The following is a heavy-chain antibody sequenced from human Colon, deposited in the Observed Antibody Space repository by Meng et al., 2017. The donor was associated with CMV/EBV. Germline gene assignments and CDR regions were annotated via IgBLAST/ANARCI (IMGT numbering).Heavy chain of an antibody. CDR3: AKDLGFGDFFYLDV. CDR1: GFIFTSYT. V-gene: IGHV3-48*04. CDR2: ISASSATK. D-gene: IGHD3-10*01. Sequence: GESLKISCAASGFIFTSYTMNWVRQAPGKGLEWISYISASSATKKYADSVKGRFTISRDNAKNSLDLQMNSLRAEDTAVYYCAKDLGFGDFFYLDVWGQGTTVTVSS. J-gene: IGHJ6*02.